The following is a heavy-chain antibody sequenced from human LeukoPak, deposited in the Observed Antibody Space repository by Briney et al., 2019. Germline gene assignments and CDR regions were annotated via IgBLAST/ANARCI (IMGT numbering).Heavy chain of an antibody. CDR2: ISAYNGNT. CDR1: GYTFTSYG. CDR3: ARAGAARHSRWGFDP. D-gene: IGHD6-25*01. V-gene: IGHV1-18*01. Sequence: ASVKVSCKASGYTFTSYGISWVRQAPGQGLEWMGWISAYNGNTNYAQKLQGRVTMTTDTSTSTAYMELRSLRSDDTAVYYCARAGAARHSRWGFDPWGQGTLVTVSS. J-gene: IGHJ5*02.